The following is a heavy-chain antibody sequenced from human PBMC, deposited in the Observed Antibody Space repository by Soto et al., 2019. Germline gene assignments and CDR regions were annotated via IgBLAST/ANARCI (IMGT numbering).Heavy chain of an antibody. CDR2: IIPIFGTA. J-gene: IGHJ5*02. CDR3: AGTLYDSSGYYYVWFDP. D-gene: IGHD3-22*01. V-gene: IGHV1-69*05. Sequence: SVKVSCKASGGTFSSYAISWVRQAPGQGLEWMGGIIPIFGTANYAQKFQGRVTITTDESTSTAYMELSSLRSEDTAVYYCAGTLYDSSGYYYVWFDPWGQGTLVTVSS. CDR1: GGTFSSYA.